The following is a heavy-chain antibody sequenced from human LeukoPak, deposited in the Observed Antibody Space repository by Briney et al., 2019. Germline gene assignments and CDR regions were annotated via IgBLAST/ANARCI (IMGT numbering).Heavy chain of an antibody. J-gene: IGHJ3*02. CDR1: GFTFSSYW. D-gene: IGHD3-22*01. CDR3: ARDPVLSSGYYNYDAFDI. V-gene: IGHV3-7*01. Sequence: GGSLRLSCAASGFTFSSYWMSWVRQAPGKGLEWVANIKQDGSKKYYVDSVKGRLTLSRDNAKNSLYLQMNSLRAEDTAVYYCARDPVLSSGYYNYDAFDIWGQGTMVTVSS. CDR2: IKQDGSKK.